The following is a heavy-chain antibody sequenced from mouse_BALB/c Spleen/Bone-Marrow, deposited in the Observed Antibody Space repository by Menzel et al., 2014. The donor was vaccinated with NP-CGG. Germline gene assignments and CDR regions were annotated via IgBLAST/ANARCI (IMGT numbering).Heavy chain of an antibody. CDR1: GYSITSDYA. CDR3: ARRGSSSYWYFDV. D-gene: IGHD1-1*01. V-gene: IGHV3-2*02. CDR2: ISYSGST. Sequence: VQLQQSGPGLVKPSQSLSLSCTVTGYSITSDYAWNWIRQFPGNKLEWMGYISYSGSTSYNPSLKSRISITRDTSKNQFFLQLNSVTTEDTATYYCARRGSSSYWYFDVWGAGTTVTVSS. J-gene: IGHJ1*01.